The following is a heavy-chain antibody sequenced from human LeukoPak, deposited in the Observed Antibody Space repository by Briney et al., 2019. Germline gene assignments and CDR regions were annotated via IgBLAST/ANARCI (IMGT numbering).Heavy chain of an antibody. V-gene: IGHV3-30*02. D-gene: IGHD1-26*01. Sequence: GGSLRLSCAASGFTFSSYGMHWVRQAPGKGLEWVAFIRYDGSNKYYADSVKGRSTISRDNSKNTLYLQMNSLRAEDTAVYYCAKDLPYSGSTGLDYWGQGTLVTVSS. J-gene: IGHJ4*02. CDR2: IRYDGSNK. CDR3: AKDLPYSGSTGLDY. CDR1: GFTFSSYG.